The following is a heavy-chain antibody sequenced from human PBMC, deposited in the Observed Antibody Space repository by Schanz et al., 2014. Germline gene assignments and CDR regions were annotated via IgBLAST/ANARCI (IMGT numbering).Heavy chain of an antibody. J-gene: IGHJ4*02. CDR2: ISDRGDGT. Sequence: AELVESGGGVVQPGGSLRLSCEASGFIFSNHGMNWVRQAPGKGLEWVSGISDRGDGTNYGDSVRGRFTISRDNSRNTVYLQMNNVGVDDTATYYCVKTDAGWRFDYWGQGTLVIVSS. CDR3: VKTDAGWRFDY. CDR1: GFIFSNHG. V-gene: IGHV3-23*04. D-gene: IGHD6-19*01.